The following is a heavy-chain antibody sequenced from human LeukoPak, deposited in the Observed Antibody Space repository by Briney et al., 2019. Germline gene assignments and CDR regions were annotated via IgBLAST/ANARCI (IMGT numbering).Heavy chain of an antibody. Sequence: GGSLRLSCAASGFTFSRYWMHWVRQAPGKGLVWVSRINTDGSRTTYADSVKGRFTISRDNARNSLYLQMNSLRVEDTAVYYCARDTSPSIAAAGYDAFDIWGQGTMVIVSS. CDR3: ARDTSPSIAAAGYDAFDI. D-gene: IGHD6-13*01. V-gene: IGHV3-74*01. CDR2: INTDGSRT. J-gene: IGHJ3*02. CDR1: GFTFSRYW.